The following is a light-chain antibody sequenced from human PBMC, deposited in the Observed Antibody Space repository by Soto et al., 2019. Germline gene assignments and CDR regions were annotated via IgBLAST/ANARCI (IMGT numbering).Light chain of an antibody. V-gene: IGKV3-20*01. CDR2: GAS. Sequence: ETVLTQSPGTLSLSPGDRATLSCRASRAVFSNYLAWYQQRPGQAPRLLIYGASSRATGIPDRFSGSGSGTDFTLTISRLEPEDFAVYYCQQYGSSIRTFGQGTKVELK. CDR1: RAVFSNY. CDR3: QQYGSSIRT. J-gene: IGKJ1*01.